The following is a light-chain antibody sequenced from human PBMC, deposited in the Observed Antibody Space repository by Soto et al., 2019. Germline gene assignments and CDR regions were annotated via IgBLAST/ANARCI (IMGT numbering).Light chain of an antibody. CDR3: CSYAGSYTYV. V-gene: IGLV2-11*01. J-gene: IGLJ1*01. CDR1: SSDVGDYNF. CDR2: DVT. Sequence: QSALTQPASVSGSPGQSITISCTGTSSDVGDYNFVSWYQQHPGKAPKLMIYDVTERPSGVPDRFSGSKSGDTASLTISGLQAEDEADYYCCSYAGSYTYVFGTGTKVTVL.